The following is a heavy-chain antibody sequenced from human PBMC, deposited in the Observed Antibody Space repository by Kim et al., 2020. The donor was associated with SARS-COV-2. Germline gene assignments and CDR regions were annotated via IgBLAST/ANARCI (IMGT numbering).Heavy chain of an antibody. CDR2: IWYDGSNK. CDR3: AKGFRWGELSFPAFDY. D-gene: IGHD3-16*02. CDR1: GFTFSSYG. V-gene: IGHV3-33*06. J-gene: IGHJ4*02. Sequence: GGSLRLSCAAYGFTFSSYGMHWVRQAPGKGLEWVAVIWYDGSNKYYADSVKGRFTISRDNSKNTLYLQMNSLRAEDTAVYYCAKGFRWGELSFPAFDYWGQGTLVTVSS.